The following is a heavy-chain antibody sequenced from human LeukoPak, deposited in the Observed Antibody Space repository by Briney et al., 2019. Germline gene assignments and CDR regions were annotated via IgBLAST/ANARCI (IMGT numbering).Heavy chain of an antibody. Sequence: GGSLRLSCAVSGFTFSDHYMDWVRQAPGKGLEWVGRTRNKANSYTTEYAASVKGRFTISRDDSKNSLCLQMNSLKTEDTAVYYCARRIGSMVDYWGQGTLVTVSS. V-gene: IGHV3-72*01. J-gene: IGHJ4*02. CDR2: TRNKANSYTT. CDR1: GFTFSDHY. D-gene: IGHD2/OR15-2a*01. CDR3: ARRIGSMVDY.